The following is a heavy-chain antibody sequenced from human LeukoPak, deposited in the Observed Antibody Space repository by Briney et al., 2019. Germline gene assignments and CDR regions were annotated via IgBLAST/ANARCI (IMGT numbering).Heavy chain of an antibody. Sequence: GGSLRLSCAASGFTFSGYGMHWVRQAPGKGLEWVAVISYDGSNKYYADSVKGRFTISRDNAKNSLYLQMNSLRAEDTAVYYCARGYYDILTGYYAEPYFDYWGQGTLVTVSS. CDR3: ARGYYDILTGYYAEPYFDY. D-gene: IGHD3-9*01. CDR2: ISYDGSNK. V-gene: IGHV3-30*03. J-gene: IGHJ4*02. CDR1: GFTFSGYG.